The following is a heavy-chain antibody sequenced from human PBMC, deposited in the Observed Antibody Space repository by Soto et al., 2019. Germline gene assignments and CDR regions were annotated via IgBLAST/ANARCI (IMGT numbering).Heavy chain of an antibody. CDR2: ISGSGGGT. CDR1: GFTFSSYA. CDR3: ASDPLAVTGSFVDY. J-gene: IGHJ4*02. V-gene: IGHV3-23*01. D-gene: IGHD3-9*01. Sequence: VGSLRLSCAASGFTFSSYAMSWVRQAPWKGLEWLSAISGSGGGTYYADSVKGRFTISRDSSTNTVYLQMNSLRNEDTAVYYCASDPLAVTGSFVDYWGQGTLVTVSS.